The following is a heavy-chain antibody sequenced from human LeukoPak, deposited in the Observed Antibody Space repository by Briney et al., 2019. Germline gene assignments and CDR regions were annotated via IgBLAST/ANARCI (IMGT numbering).Heavy chain of an antibody. CDR2: ISYDGSNK. D-gene: IGHD5-24*01. J-gene: IGHJ4*02. CDR3: ARDREDGYNYYFDY. V-gene: IGHV3-30-3*01. CDR1: GFTFSSYA. Sequence: PGGSLRLSCAASGFTFSSYAMHWLRQAPGKGLEGVAVISYDGSNKYYADSVKGRFTISRDNSKNTLYLQMNSLRAEDTAVYYCARDREDGYNYYFDYWGQGTLVTVSS.